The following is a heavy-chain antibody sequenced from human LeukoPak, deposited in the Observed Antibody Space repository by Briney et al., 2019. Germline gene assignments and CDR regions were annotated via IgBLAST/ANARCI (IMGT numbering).Heavy chain of an antibody. CDR1: GGSFSGYY. CDR3: ARGPRTQYYGMDV. Sequence: SETLSLTCAVYGGSFSGYYWSWNRQPPGKGLEWIGEINHSGSTNYNPSLKSRVTISVDTSKNQFSLKLSSVTAADTAVYYCARGPRTQYYGMDVWGKGTTVTVSS. CDR2: INHSGST. D-gene: IGHD1-1*01. J-gene: IGHJ6*04. V-gene: IGHV4-34*01.